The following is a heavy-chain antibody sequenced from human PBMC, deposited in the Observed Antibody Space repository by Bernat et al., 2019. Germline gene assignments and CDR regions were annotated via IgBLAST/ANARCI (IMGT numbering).Heavy chain of an antibody. CDR1: GASISSTSYY. CDR2: MYNGGST. J-gene: IGHJ4*02. V-gene: IGHV4-39*01. D-gene: IGHD6-19*01. CDR3: ARMGGSGWPQADY. Sequence: QLHLQESGPGLVKASETLSLTCTVSGASISSTSYYWGWIRQPPGKGLEWIGTMYNGGSTYYNPSLKSRVTISVDTSKNQFSLKLRSVTAADTAVYYCARMGGSGWPQADYWGQGTLVTVSS.